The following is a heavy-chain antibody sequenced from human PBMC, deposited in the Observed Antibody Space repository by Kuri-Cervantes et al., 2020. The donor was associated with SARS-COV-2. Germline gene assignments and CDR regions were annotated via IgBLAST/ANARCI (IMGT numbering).Heavy chain of an antibody. CDR1: GGTFSSYA. D-gene: IGHD3-3*01. J-gene: IGHJ4*02. V-gene: IGHV1-69*13. Sequence: SVKVSCKASGGTFSSYAISWVRQAPGQGLEWMGGIIPIFGTANYAQKFQGRVTITADESTSTAYMELSSLRSEDTAVYYCATTIFGVVPPGYGWNYWGQGTLVTVSS. CDR3: ATTIFGVVPPGYGWNY. CDR2: IIPIFGTA.